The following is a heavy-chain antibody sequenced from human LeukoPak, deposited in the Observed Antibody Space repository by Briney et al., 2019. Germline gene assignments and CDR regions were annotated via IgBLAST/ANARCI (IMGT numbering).Heavy chain of an antibody. CDR1: GFTFSNYW. J-gene: IGHJ4*02. Sequence: GGSLRLSCAASGFTFSNYWMSWVRQAPGKGLEWVANIKQDGSEKYYVDSVEGRFTISRDNAKNSLYLQMNSLRGEDTAVYYCARDRSSWYFWGQGTLVTVSS. CDR2: IKQDGSEK. CDR3: ARDRSSWYF. D-gene: IGHD6-13*01. V-gene: IGHV3-7*04.